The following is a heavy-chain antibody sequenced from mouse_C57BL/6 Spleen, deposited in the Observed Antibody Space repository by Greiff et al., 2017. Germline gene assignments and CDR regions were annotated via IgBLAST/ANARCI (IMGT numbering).Heavy chain of an antibody. Sequence: EVKLQESGGGLVQPGGSLKLSCAASGFTFSDYGMAWVRQAPRKGPEWVAFISNLAYSIYYADTVTGRFTISRENAKNTLYLEMSSLRSEDTAMYYCARHDYGSRRDYAMDYWGQGTSVTVSS. CDR3: ARHDYGSRRDYAMDY. CDR1: GFTFSDYG. J-gene: IGHJ4*01. D-gene: IGHD1-1*01. CDR2: ISNLAYSI. V-gene: IGHV5-15*01.